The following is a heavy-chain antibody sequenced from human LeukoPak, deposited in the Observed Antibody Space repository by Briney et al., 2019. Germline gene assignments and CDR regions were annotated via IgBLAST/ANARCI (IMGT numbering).Heavy chain of an antibody. CDR2: VKSDGTST. CDR1: GFTFSNYW. CDR3: ARDRWEYGGDAFDV. D-gene: IGHD1-26*01. J-gene: IGHJ3*01. V-gene: IGHV3-74*01. Sequence: GGSLRLSCAASGFTFSNYWVHWVRHGPGKGLVWVSLVKSDGTSTTYADSVKGRFTISRDNAHNMVYLQMNSLRDEDTAGYYCARDRWEYGGDAFDVWGHGTMVTVSS.